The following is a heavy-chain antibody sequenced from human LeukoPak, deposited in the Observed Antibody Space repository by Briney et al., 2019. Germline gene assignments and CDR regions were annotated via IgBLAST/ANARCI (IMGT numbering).Heavy chain of an antibody. V-gene: IGHV3-23*01. CDR2: ISGSGGST. CDR3: ASTTWGYYGSGFDGMDV. Sequence: PGGSLRLSCAASGFTFSSYAMSWVRQAPGKGLEWVSAISGSGGSTYYADSVKGRFTISRDNSKNTLYLQMNSLRAEDTAVYYCASTTWGYYGSGFDGMDVWGQGTTVTVSS. D-gene: IGHD3-10*01. J-gene: IGHJ6*02. CDR1: GFTFSSYA.